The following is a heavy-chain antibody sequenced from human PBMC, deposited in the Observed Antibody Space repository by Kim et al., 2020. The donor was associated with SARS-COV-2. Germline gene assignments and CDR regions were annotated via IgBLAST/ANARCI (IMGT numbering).Heavy chain of an antibody. CDR1: GLIFGSYA. J-gene: IGHJ4*02. V-gene: IGHV3-23*01. Sequence: GGSLRLSCAGSGLIFGSYAMAWVRQAPGKGLECVSSISGSGETTYYADSVKGRFTISRDNSKKSVDLQMNSLRAEDTAIYYCAKDSPGTVKVVQNVYDHWGQRTLVTVSP. D-gene: IGHD3-22*01. CDR3: AKDSPGTVKVVQNVYDH. CDR2: ISGSGETT.